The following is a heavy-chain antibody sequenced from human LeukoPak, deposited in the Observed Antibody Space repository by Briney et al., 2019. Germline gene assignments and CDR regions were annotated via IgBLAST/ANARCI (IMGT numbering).Heavy chain of an antibody. J-gene: IGHJ4*02. CDR1: GGSIRSSSYY. D-gene: IGHD1-14*01. CDR3: ARWQINLYYFDY. Sequence: SETLSLTCTVSGGSIRSSSYYWGWVRQPPGKGLEWIGNFYYSVNTFYNPSLKSRVTISVDTSKNQFSLKLSSVTAADTAVYYCARWQINLYYFDYWGQGTLVTVSS. CDR2: FYYSVNT. V-gene: IGHV4-39*01.